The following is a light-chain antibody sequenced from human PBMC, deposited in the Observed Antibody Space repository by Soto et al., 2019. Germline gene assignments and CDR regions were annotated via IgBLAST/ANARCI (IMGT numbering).Light chain of an antibody. CDR2: GAS. CDR1: QSVSSTF. CDR3: QQFDSSVT. Sequence: EIVLTQSPGSLSLSPGERATLSCRASQSVSSTFFAWYQQRPGQAPRLLMYGASSRATGIPERFSGSGSGTDFTLTISRLEPKDFAVYYCQQFDSSVTFGQGTKVEIK. J-gene: IGKJ1*01. V-gene: IGKV3-20*01.